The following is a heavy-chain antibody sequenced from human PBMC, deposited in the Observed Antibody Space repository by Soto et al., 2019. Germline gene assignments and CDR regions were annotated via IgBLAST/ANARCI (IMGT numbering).Heavy chain of an antibody. J-gene: IGHJ6*02. D-gene: IGHD6-6*01. CDR1: GYSFTSYW. CDR3: ARHRGSSGDPYYYYGMDV. V-gene: IGHV5-51*01. Sequence: GESLKISCKGSGYSFTSYWIVWVRQMPGKGLEWMGIIYPGDSDTRYSPSFQGQVTISADKSISTAYLQWSSLKASDTAMYYCARHRGSSGDPYYYYGMDVWGQGTTVTVSS. CDR2: IYPGDSDT.